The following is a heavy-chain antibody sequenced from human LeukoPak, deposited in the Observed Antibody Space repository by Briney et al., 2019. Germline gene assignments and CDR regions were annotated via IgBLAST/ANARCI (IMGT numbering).Heavy chain of an antibody. CDR1: GFTFSDYY. CDR3: ARDFGYCSGGSCYDDAFHI. V-gene: IGHV3-11*01. CDR2: ISSGGSTI. Sequence: GGSLRLSCEASGFTFSDYYMSWIRQAPGKGLEWVSYISSGGSTISYADSVKGRFTISRDNAKNSLYLQMNSLRAEDTAVYYCARDFGYCSGGSCYDDAFHIWGQGTMVTVSS. D-gene: IGHD2-15*01. J-gene: IGHJ3*02.